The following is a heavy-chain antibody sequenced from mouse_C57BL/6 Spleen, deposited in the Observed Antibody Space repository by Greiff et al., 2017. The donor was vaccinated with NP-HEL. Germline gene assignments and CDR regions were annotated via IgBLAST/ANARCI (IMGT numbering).Heavy chain of an antibody. CDR3: ARRGGYYGPDGDAMDY. J-gene: IGHJ4*01. V-gene: IGHV1-80*01. D-gene: IGHD1-1*02. CDR2: IYPGDGDT. Sequence: QVQLQQSGAELVKPGASVKISCKASGYAFSSYWMNWVKQRPGKGLEWIGQIYPGDGDTNYNGKFKGKATLTADKSSSTAYMQLSSLTSEDSAVYFCARRGGYYGPDGDAMDYWGQGTSVTVSS. CDR1: GYAFSSYW.